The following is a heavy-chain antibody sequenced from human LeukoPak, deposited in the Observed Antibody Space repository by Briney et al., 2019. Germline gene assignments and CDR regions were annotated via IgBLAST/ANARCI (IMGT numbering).Heavy chain of an antibody. CDR2: INPSGTT. J-gene: IGHJ5*02. D-gene: IGHD1-7*01. CDR3: AKCSETGTTRWFDP. CDR1: GYTFTSYC. V-gene: IGHV1-46*01. Sequence: GASVKVSCKASGYTFTSYCLHWVRQAPGQGLEWMGLINPSGTTTYAQNFQGRVTMTRDTSASTAYMELSSLRSDDTAVYYCAKCSETGTTRWFDPWGRGTLVTVSS.